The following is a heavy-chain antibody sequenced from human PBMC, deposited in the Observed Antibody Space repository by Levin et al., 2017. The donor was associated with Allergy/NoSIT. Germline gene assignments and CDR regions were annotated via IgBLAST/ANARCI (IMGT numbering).Heavy chain of an antibody. D-gene: IGHD2-8*01. CDR1: GFTFSHFG. V-gene: IGHV3-30*03. Sequence: GGSLRLSCAASGFTFSHFGMHWVRQAPGKGLEWVAVISYDGTNRYYGNSVKGRFTISRDNSENTLYLQLDSLRPEDTAVYYCASIVEMVYAIPGYYGMDVWGQGTTVTVSS. J-gene: IGHJ6*02. CDR3: ASIVEMVYAIPGYYGMDV. CDR2: ISYDGTNR.